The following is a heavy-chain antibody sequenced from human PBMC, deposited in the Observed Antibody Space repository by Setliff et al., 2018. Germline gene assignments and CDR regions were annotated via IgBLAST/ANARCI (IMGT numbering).Heavy chain of an antibody. V-gene: IGHV1-69*13. CDR2: IVPLYDVS. D-gene: IGHD3-10*01. J-gene: IGHJ6*03. CDR1: GGTFTNHA. Sequence: SVKVSCKASGGTFTNHAISWVRQAPGQAFEWLGGIVPLYDVSTYARKFQGRVTITADEGTSTAYMELISLTSDDTAVYYCARDSGEVELDSTGDYSYYYMDVWGKGTTGTV. CDR3: ARDSGEVELDSTGDYSYYYMDV.